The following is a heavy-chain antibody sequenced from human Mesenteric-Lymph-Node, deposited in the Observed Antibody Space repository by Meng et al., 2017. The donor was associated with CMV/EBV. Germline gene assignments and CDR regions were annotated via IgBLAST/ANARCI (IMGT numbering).Heavy chain of an antibody. Sequence: GGSLRLSCAASGFTFSSYEMNWVRQAPGKGLEWVSYISGSGRIKYNAGSVKGRFSISRDNAKNSLSLQMDSLRVEDTAMYYCARNNDYGDQLYGMDVWGQGTTVTVSS. CDR2: ISGSGRIK. J-gene: IGHJ6*02. D-gene: IGHD4-17*01. CDR1: GFTFSSYE. CDR3: ARNNDYGDQLYGMDV. V-gene: IGHV3-48*03.